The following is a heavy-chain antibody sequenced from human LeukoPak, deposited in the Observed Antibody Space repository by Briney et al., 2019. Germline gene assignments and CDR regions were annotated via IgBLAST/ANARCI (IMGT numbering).Heavy chain of an antibody. CDR1: GYTFTSYD. V-gene: IGHV1-8*01. CDR2: MNPNSGNT. J-gene: IGHJ5*02. CDR3: ARTRRPSNWFDP. D-gene: IGHD6-6*01. Sequence: GASVKVSCKASGYTFTSYDINWVRQATGQGLEWMGWMNPNSGNTGYAQKFQGRVTMTRNTSISTAYMELSSLRSEDTAVYYCARTRRPSNWFDPWGQGTLVTVSS.